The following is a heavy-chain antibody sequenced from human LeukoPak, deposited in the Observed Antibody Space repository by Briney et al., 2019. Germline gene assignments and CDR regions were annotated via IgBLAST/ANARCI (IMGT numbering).Heavy chain of an antibody. CDR3: ARDQVEDYDYYYYGMDV. D-gene: IGHD4-17*01. Sequence: GGSLRLSCAASGFTFSSYSMNWVRQAPGKVLEWVSVIYSGGSTYYADSVKGRFTISRDNSKNTLYLQMNSLRAEDTAVYYCARDQVEDYDYYYYGMDVWGQGTTVTVSS. V-gene: IGHV3-66*01. CDR1: GFTFSSYS. CDR2: IYSGGST. J-gene: IGHJ6*02.